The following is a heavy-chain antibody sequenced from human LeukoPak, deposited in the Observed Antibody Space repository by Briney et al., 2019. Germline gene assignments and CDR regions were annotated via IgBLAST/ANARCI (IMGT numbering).Heavy chain of an antibody. CDR3: ARDRQCGY. D-gene: IGHD2-21*01. V-gene: IGHV1-18*01. Sequence: SVNVSCKASGYTFTSYGISWVRQAPGQGLEWMGWISAYNGNTNYAPKFQGRVTMTTDTPTSTAYMELRSLRSDDTAVYYCARDRQCGYWGQGTLVTVSS. CDR1: GYTFTSYG. CDR2: ISAYNGNT. J-gene: IGHJ4*02.